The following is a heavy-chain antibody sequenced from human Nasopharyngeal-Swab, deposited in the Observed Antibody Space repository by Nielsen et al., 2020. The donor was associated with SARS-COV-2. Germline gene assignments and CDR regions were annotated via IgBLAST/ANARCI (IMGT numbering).Heavy chain of an antibody. D-gene: IGHD6-19*01. V-gene: IGHV3-23*01. CDR3: AKRSIAVARDHFDY. CDR2: ISGSYGST. Sequence: VRQAPGKGLVWVSGISGSYGSTYYADSVKGRFTISRDNSKNTLYLQMNSLRAEDTAVYYCAKRSIAVARDHFDYWGQGTLVTVSS. J-gene: IGHJ4*02.